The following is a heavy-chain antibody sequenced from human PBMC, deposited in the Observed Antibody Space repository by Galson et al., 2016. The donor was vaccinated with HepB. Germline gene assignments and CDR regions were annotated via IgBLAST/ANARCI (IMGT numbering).Heavy chain of an antibody. CDR2: INTNNGNT. D-gene: IGHD2-8*01. Sequence: SVKVSCKASGYIFTAYYLHWVRQAPGQGLEWMGWINTNNGNTNYAQKVQGRVTTTTDTSTSTVYMELRSLRSDDTAVYYCAREGMLFYMDVWGQGTTVIVSS. V-gene: IGHV1-18*01. J-gene: IGHJ6*02. CDR1: GYIFTAYY. CDR3: AREGMLFYMDV.